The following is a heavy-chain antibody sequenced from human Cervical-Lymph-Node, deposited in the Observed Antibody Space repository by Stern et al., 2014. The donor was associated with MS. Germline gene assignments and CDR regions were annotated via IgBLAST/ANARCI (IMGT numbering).Heavy chain of an antibody. CDR2: ISSSSSYI. D-gene: IGHD6-19*01. J-gene: IGHJ6*02. CDR3: ARGVQWLVLITYYGMDV. V-gene: IGHV3-21*01. Sequence: EDQLVESGGGLVKPGGSLRLSCAASGFTFSSYSMNWVRQAPGKGLEWVSSISSSSSYIYYADSVKGRFTISRDNAKNSLYLQMNSLRAEDTAVYYCARGVQWLVLITYYGMDVWGQGTTVTVSS. CDR1: GFTFSSYS.